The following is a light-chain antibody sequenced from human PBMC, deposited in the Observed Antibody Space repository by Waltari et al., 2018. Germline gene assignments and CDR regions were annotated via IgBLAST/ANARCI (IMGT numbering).Light chain of an antibody. CDR2: TAS. Sequence: DIQMTQSPSSLSASVGDRVTITCRASQGIRNYLAWYQQKPGKVPKLLIHTASTLQSGVPSRFGGSGSVTDFTLTISSLQPEDVATYYCQKSDSAPPFTFGPGTKVDI. CDR3: QKSDSAPPFT. CDR1: QGIRNY. J-gene: IGKJ3*01. V-gene: IGKV1-27*01.